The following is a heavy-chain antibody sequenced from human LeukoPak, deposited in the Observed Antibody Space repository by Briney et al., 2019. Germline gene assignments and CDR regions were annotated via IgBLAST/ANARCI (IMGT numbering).Heavy chain of an antibody. Sequence: ETLSLTCTISGGSIGPFFWTWIRQSAGKGLECVGRVSASWESYYNPSLKSRLTLSLDESKNQFSLRLNSVTAADTAVYYCARGLRVAVAGYYFDSWGQGILVTVPS. CDR1: GGSIGPFF. CDR2: VSASWES. CDR3: ARGLRVAVAGYYFDS. V-gene: IGHV4-4*07. D-gene: IGHD6-19*01. J-gene: IGHJ4*02.